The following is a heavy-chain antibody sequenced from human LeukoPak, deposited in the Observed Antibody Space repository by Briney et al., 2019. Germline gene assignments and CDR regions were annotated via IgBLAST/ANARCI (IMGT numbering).Heavy chain of an antibody. CDR3: ARGSENYYYYGMDV. D-gene: IGHD1-26*01. J-gene: IGHJ6*02. Sequence: ASVTVSCKASGYTFTSYDINWVRQATGQGLEWMGWMNPNSGNTGYAQKFQGRVTMTRNTSISTAYMELSSLRSEDTAVYYCARGSENYYYYGMDVWGQGTTVTVSS. V-gene: IGHV1-8*01. CDR1: GYTFTSYD. CDR2: MNPNSGNT.